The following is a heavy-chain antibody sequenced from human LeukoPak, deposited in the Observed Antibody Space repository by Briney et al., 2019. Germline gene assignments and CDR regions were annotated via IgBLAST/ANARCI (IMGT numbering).Heavy chain of an antibody. CDR2: IYTSGST. Sequence: PSETLSLTCTVSGGSISSYYWSWIRQPAGKGLEWIGRIYTSGSTDYNPSLKSRVTMSVDTSKNQFSLRLSSATAADTALYYCARGSEREDAFDIWGQGTMVTVSS. V-gene: IGHV4-4*07. D-gene: IGHD1-1*01. CDR3: ARGSEREDAFDI. CDR1: GGSISSYY. J-gene: IGHJ3*02.